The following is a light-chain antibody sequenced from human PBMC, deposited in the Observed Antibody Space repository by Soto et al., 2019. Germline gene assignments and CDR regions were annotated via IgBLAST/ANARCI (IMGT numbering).Light chain of an antibody. CDR2: STN. CDR1: SGSVSTNNY. J-gene: IGLJ3*02. V-gene: IGLV8-61*01. CDR3: ALYLGDGIDV. Sequence: QTVVTQEPSFSVSPGGTVTLTCALSSGSVSTNNYPTWYQQIPGQAPRTLIYSTNTRSSGVPDRFSGSILGNKAALTITGAQAEDESYYYCALYLGDGIDVFGGGTKLTVL.